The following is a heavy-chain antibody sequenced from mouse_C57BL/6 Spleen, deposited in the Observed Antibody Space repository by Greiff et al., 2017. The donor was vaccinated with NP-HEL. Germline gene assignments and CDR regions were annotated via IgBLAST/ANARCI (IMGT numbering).Heavy chain of an antibody. CDR1: GYAFSSYW. Sequence: VQLQQSGAELVKPGASVKISCKASGYAFSSYWMNWVKQRPGKGLEWIGQIYPGDGDTNYNGKFKGKATLTADKSSSTAYMQLSRLTSEDTAVYVCARERAYGQGNVDYWGQGTTRTVSS. J-gene: IGHJ2*01. V-gene: IGHV1-80*01. CDR2: IYPGDGDT. CDR3: ARERAYGQGNVDY. D-gene: IGHD1-1*02.